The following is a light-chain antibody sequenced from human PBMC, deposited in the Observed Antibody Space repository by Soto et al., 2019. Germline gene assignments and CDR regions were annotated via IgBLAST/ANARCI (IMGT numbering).Light chain of an antibody. CDR2: DVN. CDR3: SSYTSSSTYV. CDR1: SSDVGNSNG. V-gene: IGLV2-18*02. J-gene: IGLJ1*01. Sequence: QPALTQPPSVSGSPGQSVAISCTGTSSDVGNSNGVSWYHQPPGTAPKLMIYDVNNRPSGVPDRFSGSKSGNTASLTISGLQAEDEGDYYCSSYTSSSTYVFGTGTKVTVL.